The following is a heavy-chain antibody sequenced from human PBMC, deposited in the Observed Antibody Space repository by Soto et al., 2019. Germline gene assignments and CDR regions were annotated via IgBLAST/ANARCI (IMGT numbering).Heavy chain of an antibody. D-gene: IGHD2-21*02. J-gene: IGHJ4*02. CDR3: ARGGVTVLDS. Sequence: SETLSLTCTVSGGPISSNYWSWIRQPPGKGLEWIGYIYYSGSTSYNPSLKSRVTISIDMSKNQFSLKLTSVTAADTAVYYCARGGVTVLDSWGQGTLVTVSS. V-gene: IGHV4-59*01. CDR2: IYYSGST. CDR1: GGPISSNY.